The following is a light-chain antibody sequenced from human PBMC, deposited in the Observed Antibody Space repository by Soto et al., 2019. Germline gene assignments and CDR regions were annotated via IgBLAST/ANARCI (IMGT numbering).Light chain of an antibody. CDR2: KAS. CDR1: QSISSW. J-gene: IGKJ1*01. CDR3: QQYCAYPWT. V-gene: IGKV1-5*03. Sequence: DIQMTQSPSTLSAFVGDKVTITCRASQSISSWLAWFQQKPGKAPKLLIYKASSLGSGVPSRFSGNGSGTEFTLTFNSLQPDDFATYYCQQYCAYPWTFGQGTKVEMK.